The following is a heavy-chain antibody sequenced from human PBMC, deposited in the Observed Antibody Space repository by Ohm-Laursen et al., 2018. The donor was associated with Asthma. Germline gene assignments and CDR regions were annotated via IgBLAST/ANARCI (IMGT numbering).Heavy chain of an antibody. Sequence: SLRLSCAASGFTFSSYGMHWVRQAPGKGLEWVAVISYDGGNKYYADSVNGRFTVSRDDSKNTLYLQMNSLRPDDTAVYYCARDVMEWYLPAFDFWGQGTLVTVSS. D-gene: IGHD3-3*01. J-gene: IGHJ4*02. CDR3: ARDVMEWYLPAFDF. CDR1: GFTFSSYG. V-gene: IGHV3-30*03. CDR2: ISYDGGNK.